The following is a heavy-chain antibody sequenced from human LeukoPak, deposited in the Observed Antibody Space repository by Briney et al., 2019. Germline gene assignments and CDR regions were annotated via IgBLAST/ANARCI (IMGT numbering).Heavy chain of an antibody. D-gene: IGHD2-2*01. CDR2: ISYDASNK. CDR1: GFTFSSYA. V-gene: IGHV3-30*04. J-gene: IGHJ4*02. Sequence: GGSLRLSCAASGFTFSSYAMHWVRQAPGKGLEWVAVISYDASNKYYADSVKGRFTISRDNSKNTLYLQMNSLRAEDTAVYYCARANIVVVPAAMARLDYWGQGTLVTVSS. CDR3: ARANIVVVPAAMARLDY.